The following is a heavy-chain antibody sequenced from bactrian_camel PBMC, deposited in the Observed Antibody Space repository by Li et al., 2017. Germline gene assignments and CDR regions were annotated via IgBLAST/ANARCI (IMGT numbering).Heavy chain of an antibody. Sequence: HVQLVESGGGSVQAGGSLRLSCAASGYAVSYLSMAWFRQAPGKEREGIADIDTDGTATYADSVRGRFSVSKDNAKTILYPEMNSLKPEDTAMYYCAAAPTTRGRWFDNWRLDPTKYSLWGQGTQVTVS. CDR2: IDTDGTA. D-gene: IGHD2*01. V-gene: IGHV3S9*01. J-gene: IGHJ4*01. CDR1: GYAVSYLS. CDR3: AAAPTTRGRWFDNWRLDPTKYSL.